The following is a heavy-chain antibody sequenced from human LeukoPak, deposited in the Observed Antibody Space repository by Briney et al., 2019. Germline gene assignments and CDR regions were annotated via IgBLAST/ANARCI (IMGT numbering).Heavy chain of an antibody. Sequence: ASVKVSCKASGYTFTSYGISWVRQAPGQGLEWMGWISAYNGNTNYAQKLQGRVTMTTDTSTSTACMELRSLRSDDTAVYYCARDGSYYYGSGSYLWGQGTLVTVSS. J-gene: IGHJ4*02. V-gene: IGHV1-18*01. CDR1: GYTFTSYG. CDR3: ARDGSYYYGSGSYL. D-gene: IGHD3-10*01. CDR2: ISAYNGNT.